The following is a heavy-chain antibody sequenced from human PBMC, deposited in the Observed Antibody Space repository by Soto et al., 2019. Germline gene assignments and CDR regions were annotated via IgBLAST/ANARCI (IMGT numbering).Heavy chain of an antibody. Sequence: HPGGSLRLSCAASGFTFSSYGMHWVRQAPGKGLEWVAVIWYDGSNKYYADSVKGRFTISRDNSKNTLYLQMNSLRAEDTAVYYCARDVVEGYFDYWGQGTLVTVSS. CDR1: GFTFSSYG. CDR3: ARDVVEGYFDY. J-gene: IGHJ4*02. V-gene: IGHV3-33*01. CDR2: IWYDGSNK. D-gene: IGHD2-15*01.